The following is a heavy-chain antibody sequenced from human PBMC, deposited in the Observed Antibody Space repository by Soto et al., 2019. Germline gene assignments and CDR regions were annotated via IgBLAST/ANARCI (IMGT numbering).Heavy chain of an antibody. Sequence: QVQLPESGPGLVKPSETLSLTCRVSGGSMSGYYWSWVRLALGKGLEWIGYVYYTGSTNYNPSLQSRVSSSVDTSNNHFSLSLSLVTAADTAVYFCAISIAVPSGHIDHWGQGIRVTISS. CDR2: VYYTGST. CDR3: AISIAVPSGHIDH. V-gene: IGHV4-59*01. CDR1: GGSMSGYY. D-gene: IGHD6-19*01. J-gene: IGHJ4*02.